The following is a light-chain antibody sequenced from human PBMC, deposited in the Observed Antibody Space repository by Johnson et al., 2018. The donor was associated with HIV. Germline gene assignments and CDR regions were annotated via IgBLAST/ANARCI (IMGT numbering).Light chain of an antibody. CDR1: SSNIGNNF. J-gene: IGLJ1*01. CDR2: DNN. V-gene: IGLV1-51*01. Sequence: QSVLTQSPSVSAAPGQKVTISCSGSSSNIGNNFVAWSQQLPGTAPKRLIYDNNKRPTWIPDRFSDSKSSTLLHLAITQHQTGDEADDYCGAWDICLCAGGVFGAATNVAVL. CDR3: GAWDICLCAGGV.